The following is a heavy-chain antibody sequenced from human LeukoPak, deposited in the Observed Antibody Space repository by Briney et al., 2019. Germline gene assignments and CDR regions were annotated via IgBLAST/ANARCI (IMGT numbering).Heavy chain of an antibody. J-gene: IGHJ4*02. CDR3: AKDHAVDIVVVVAAALLDY. Sequence: GGSLRLSCAASGFTFSSYAMHWVRQGPGKGLEWVAFIRYDGSNKYYADSVKGRFTISRDNSKNTLYLQMNSLRAEDTAVYYCAKDHAVDIVVVVAAALLDYWGQGTLVTVSS. D-gene: IGHD2-15*01. CDR2: IRYDGSNK. CDR1: GFTFSSYA. V-gene: IGHV3-30*02.